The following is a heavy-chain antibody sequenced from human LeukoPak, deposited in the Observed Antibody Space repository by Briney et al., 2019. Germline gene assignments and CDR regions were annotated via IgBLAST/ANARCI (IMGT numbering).Heavy chain of an antibody. CDR2: IYTSGNT. D-gene: IGHD1-26*01. J-gene: IGHJ5*02. CDR1: GCSISSGSHY. CDR3: AGEVGGSWFDP. V-gene: IGHV4-61*02. Sequence: PSETLSLTCTVSGCSISSGSHYWSWIRQPAGKGLEWIGRIYTSGNTNYNPSLNSRVTISLDTSKNQYPLNLSSVTAADTAVYYCAGEVGGSWFDPWDLGTLVTVSS.